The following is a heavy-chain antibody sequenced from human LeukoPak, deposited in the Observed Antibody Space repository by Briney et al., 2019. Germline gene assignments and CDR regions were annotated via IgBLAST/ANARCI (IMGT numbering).Heavy chain of an antibody. CDR2: ITNDGSST. J-gene: IGHJ4*02. D-gene: IGHD5-24*01. Sequence: PGGSLRLSCAASGLTFSSHWMHWVRQAPGKGLVWVSRITNDGSSTTYADSVKGRFTISRDNAKNSLYLQMNSLRAEDTAVYYCAVRGEMATIPDYWGQGTLVTVSS. V-gene: IGHV3-74*01. CDR3: AVRGEMATIPDY. CDR1: GLTFSSHW.